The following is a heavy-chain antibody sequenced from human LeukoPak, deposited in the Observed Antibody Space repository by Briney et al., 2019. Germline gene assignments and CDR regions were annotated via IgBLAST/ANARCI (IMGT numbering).Heavy chain of an antibody. CDR2: IRYDGSNK. J-gene: IGHJ4*02. CDR3: ASLGGVTMIVVVEVY. Sequence: GGSLRLSCAASGFTFSSYGMHWVRQAPRKGLEWVAFIRYDGSNKYYEDSVKGRFTISRDNSKDTLYLQMNSLRAEDTAVYYCASLGGVTMIVVVEVYWGQGTLVTVSS. D-gene: IGHD3-22*01. CDR1: GFTFSSYG. V-gene: IGHV3-30*02.